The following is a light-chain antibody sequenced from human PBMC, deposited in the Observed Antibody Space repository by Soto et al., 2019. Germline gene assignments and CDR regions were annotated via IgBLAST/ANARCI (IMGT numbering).Light chain of an antibody. CDR2: DVR. Sequence: QSALTQPASVSGSPGQSITISCTGTTSDIGGYNFVSWYQQHPGKAPKLLIYDVRNRPSGVSNRFSGSKSGNTASLTISGLQAEDEADYYCNSYRTISTYVFGPGTKVTVL. J-gene: IGLJ1*01. CDR3: NSYRTISTYV. CDR1: TSDIGGYNF. V-gene: IGLV2-14*01.